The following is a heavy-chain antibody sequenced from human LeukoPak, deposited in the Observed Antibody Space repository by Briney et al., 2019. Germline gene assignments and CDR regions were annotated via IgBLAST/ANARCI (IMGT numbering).Heavy chain of an antibody. CDR1: GLTFSYYW. D-gene: IGHD3-16*01. V-gene: IGHV3-74*01. Sequence: GGSLRLSCAASGLTFSYYWMHWVRHPPGKGLVWVSRITSDGSDTIYADSVKGRFTISRDNAKNTLFLQMNSLSAEDTAVYYCATGGAQYYDYWGQGTVVTVS. J-gene: IGHJ4*02. CDR3: ATGGAQYYDY. CDR2: ITSDGSDT.